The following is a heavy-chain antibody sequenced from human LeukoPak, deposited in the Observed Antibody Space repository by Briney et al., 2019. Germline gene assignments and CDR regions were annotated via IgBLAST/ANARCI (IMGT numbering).Heavy chain of an antibody. J-gene: IGHJ3*02. D-gene: IGHD3-10*01. Sequence: SETLSLTCTVSGGSISNYYWSWIRQPAGKGLDWIGRIHSSGSTNYNPSLKSRVTMSVDTSKNQFSLKLSSVTAADTAVYYCARDAYYYGSGSDAFDIWGQGTMVTVSS. CDR2: IHSSGST. CDR3: ARDAYYYGSGSDAFDI. CDR1: GGSISNYY. V-gene: IGHV4-4*07.